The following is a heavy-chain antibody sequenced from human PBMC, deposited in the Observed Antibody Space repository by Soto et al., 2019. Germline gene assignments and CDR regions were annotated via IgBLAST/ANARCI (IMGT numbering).Heavy chain of an antibody. CDR1: GGSISSRSSY. V-gene: IGHV4-39*01. Sequence: PSETLSLTCTVSGGSISSRSSYWGWIRQPPGKGLEWIGGINYSGSTYYNPSLKSRITISVDTSKNQFSLKLSSVTAADTAVYFCAKTGFWSDYRVADYWGQGTLVTVSS. CDR2: INYSGST. CDR3: AKTGFWSDYRVADY. D-gene: IGHD3-3*01. J-gene: IGHJ4*02.